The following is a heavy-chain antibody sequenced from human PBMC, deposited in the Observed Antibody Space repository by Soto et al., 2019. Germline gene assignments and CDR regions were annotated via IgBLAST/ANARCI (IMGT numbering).Heavy chain of an antibody. CDR1: GYIFTSYG. J-gene: IGHJ4*02. V-gene: IGHV1-18*01. D-gene: IGHD4-17*01. Sequence: QAHLVQSGPEVKKPGASVKVSCKGSGYIFTSYGIAWVRQAPGQGHEWMGWISAHNGNTGYAQKFQGRVTVTRDTSTSTAYRELRSLRSDDTALYYCARGRYGDYWGQGALVTVSS. CDR2: ISAHNGNT. CDR3: ARGRYGDY.